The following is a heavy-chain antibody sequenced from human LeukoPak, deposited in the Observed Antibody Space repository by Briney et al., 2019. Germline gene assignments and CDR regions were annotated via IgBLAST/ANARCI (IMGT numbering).Heavy chain of an antibody. V-gene: IGHV3-11*01. CDR2: VSSSGSTM. D-gene: IGHD5-12*01. Sequence: GGSLRLSCAASGFIFSDYYMSWIRQAPGKGLEWVSYVSSSGSTMYYTDSVKGRFTISRDNAKDSLYLQMSSLRAEDTAVYYCARDPGSGYEEHFDYWGQGTLVTVSS. J-gene: IGHJ4*02. CDR3: ARDPGSGYEEHFDY. CDR1: GFIFSDYY.